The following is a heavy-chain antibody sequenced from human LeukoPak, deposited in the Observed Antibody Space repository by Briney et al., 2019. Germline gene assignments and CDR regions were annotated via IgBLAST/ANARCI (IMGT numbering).Heavy chain of an antibody. D-gene: IGHD2-15*01. J-gene: IGHJ6*03. CDR3: ARVVVVAATLYYYYYYMDV. V-gene: IGHV4-34*01. Sequence: SETLSLTCAVYGGSFSGYYWSWIRQPPGKGLEWIGETNHSGSTNYNPSLKSRVTISVDTSKNQFSLKLSSVTAADTAVYYCARVVVVAATLYYYYYYMDVWGKGTTVTVSS. CDR2: TNHSGST. CDR1: GGSFSGYY.